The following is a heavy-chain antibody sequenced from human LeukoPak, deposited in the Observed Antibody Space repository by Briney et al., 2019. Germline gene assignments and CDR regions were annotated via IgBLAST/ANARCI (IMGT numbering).Heavy chain of an antibody. CDR1: GFTFNDYD. D-gene: IGHD2-2*02. J-gene: IGHJ5*02. Sequence: GGSLRLSCAASGFTFNDYDMHWVRQAPGKGLEWVSFITGSGVTTSYADSVKGRFTISRDSAKHSLYLQMNSLRAEDTAVYYCARVLGVPAAILGWFDPWGQGTLVTVSS. V-gene: IGHV3-48*01. CDR2: ITGSGVTT. CDR3: ARVLGVPAAILGWFDP.